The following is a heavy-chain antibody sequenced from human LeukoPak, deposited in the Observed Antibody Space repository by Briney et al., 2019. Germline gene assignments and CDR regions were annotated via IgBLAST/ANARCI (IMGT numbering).Heavy chain of an antibody. J-gene: IGHJ5*02. CDR3: AIAHSGYDSWFDP. V-gene: IGHV4-30-4*07. Sequence: SETLSLTCAVSGGSISSGGYSWSWIRQPPGKGLEWIGYIYYSGSTYYNPSLKSRVTISVDTFKNQFSLKLSSVTAADTAVYYCAIAHSGYDSWFDPWGQGTLVTVSS. CDR1: GGSISSGGYS. CDR2: IYYSGST. D-gene: IGHD5-12*01.